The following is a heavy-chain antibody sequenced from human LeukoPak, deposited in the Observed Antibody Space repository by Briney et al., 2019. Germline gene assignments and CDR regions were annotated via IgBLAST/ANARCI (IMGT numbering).Heavy chain of an antibody. V-gene: IGHV3-23*01. D-gene: IGHD3-22*01. CDR3: AKLIVVVNDAFDI. J-gene: IGHJ3*02. Sequence: PGGSLRLPCAASGFTFSSYGMSWVRQAPGKGLEWVSAISGSGGSTYYADSVKGRFTISRDNSRNTLYLQMNSLRAEDTAVYYCAKLIVVVNDAFDIWGQGTMVTVSS. CDR1: GFTFSSYG. CDR2: ISGSGGST.